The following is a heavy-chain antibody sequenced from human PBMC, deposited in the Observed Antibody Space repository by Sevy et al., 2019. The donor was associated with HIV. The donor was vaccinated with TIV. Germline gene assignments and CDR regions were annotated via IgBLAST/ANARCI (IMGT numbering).Heavy chain of an antibody. CDR1: GLTFSDYY. CDR2: ISSSSSYT. J-gene: IGHJ5*02. CDR3: ARHGVGYGDYVGQFDP. Sequence: GGSLRLSCAASGLTFSDYYMSWIRQAPGKGLEWVSDISSSSSYTNYADSVKGRFTISRDNAKNSLYLQMNSLRAEDTAVYYCARHGVGYGDYVGQFDPWGQGTLVTVSS. V-gene: IGHV3-11*06. D-gene: IGHD4-17*01.